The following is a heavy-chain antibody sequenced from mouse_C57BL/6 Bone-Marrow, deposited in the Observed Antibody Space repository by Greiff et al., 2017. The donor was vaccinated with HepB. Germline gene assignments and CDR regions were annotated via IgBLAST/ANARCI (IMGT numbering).Heavy chain of an antibody. CDR2: IYPGDGDT. D-gene: IGHD1-1*01. V-gene: IGHV1-82*01. Sequence: VQLQQSGPELVKPGASVKISCKASGYAFSSSWMNWVKQRPGKGLEWIGRIYPGDGDTNYNGKFKGKATLTADKSSSTAYMQLSSLTSEDSAVYFCARILYYYGSSYFDYWGQGTTLTVSS. CDR3: ARILYYYGSSYFDY. J-gene: IGHJ2*01. CDR1: GYAFSSSW.